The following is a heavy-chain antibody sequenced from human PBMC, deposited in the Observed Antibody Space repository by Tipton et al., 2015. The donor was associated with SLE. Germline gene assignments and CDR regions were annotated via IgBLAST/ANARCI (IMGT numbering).Heavy chain of an antibody. CDR3: ARASRWLQLSGFDC. Sequence: SLRLSCAASGFTFSSYAMYWVRQAPGKGLEYVSAISTNGDSTFYANSVKGRFTISRDNSKNTLYLQMGSLGAEDMAVYYCARASRWLQLSGFDCWGQGTLVTVSS. CDR2: ISTNGDST. D-gene: IGHD5-24*01. V-gene: IGHV3-64*01. CDR1: GFTFSSYA. J-gene: IGHJ4*02.